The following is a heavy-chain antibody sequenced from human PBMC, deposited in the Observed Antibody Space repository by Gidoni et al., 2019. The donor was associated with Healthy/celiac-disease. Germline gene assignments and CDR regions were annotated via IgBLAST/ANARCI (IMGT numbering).Heavy chain of an antibody. Sequence: QITLKESGPTLVKPTQTLTLTCTLSGFSLSTSGVGVGWIRQPPGKALEWLALIYWNDDKRYSPSLKSRLTITKDTSKNQVVLTMTNMDPVDTATYYCAHRNYDFWSGYYGGDYWGQGTLVTVSS. D-gene: IGHD3-3*01. CDR3: AHRNYDFWSGYYGGDY. J-gene: IGHJ4*02. V-gene: IGHV2-5*01. CDR2: IYWNDDK. CDR1: GFSLSTSGVG.